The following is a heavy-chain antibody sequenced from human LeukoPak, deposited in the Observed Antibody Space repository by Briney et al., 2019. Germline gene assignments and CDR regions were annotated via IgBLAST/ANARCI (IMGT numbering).Heavy chain of an antibody. V-gene: IGHV4-4*07. CDR2: IYTSGST. J-gene: IGHJ6*03. CDR3: ARAAAAGSYYYYYMDV. Sequence: SETLSLTCTVSGGSISSYYWSWIRQPAGKGLEWIGRIYTSGSTNYNPSLKSRVTMSVDTSKSQFSLKLSSVTAADTAVYYCARAAAAGSYYYYYMDVWGKGTTVTISS. CDR1: GGSISSYY. D-gene: IGHD6-13*01.